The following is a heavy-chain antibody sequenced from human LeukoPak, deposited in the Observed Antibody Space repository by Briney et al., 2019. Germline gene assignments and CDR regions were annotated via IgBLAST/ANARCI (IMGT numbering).Heavy chain of an antibody. CDR3: ARGWGGGNRFGDFDY. Sequence: ASVKVSCKASGYTFTNYPMNWVRQAPGQGLEWMGWINTNTGNPTYAQGFTGRFVFSLDTSVSTAYLQISSLKAEDTAVYYCARGWGGGNRFGDFDYWGQGTLVTVSS. V-gene: IGHV7-4-1*02. CDR1: GYTFTNYP. CDR2: INTNTGNP. D-gene: IGHD5-18*01. J-gene: IGHJ4*02.